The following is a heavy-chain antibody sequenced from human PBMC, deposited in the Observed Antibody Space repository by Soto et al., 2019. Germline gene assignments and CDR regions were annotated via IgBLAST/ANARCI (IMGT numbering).Heavy chain of an antibody. V-gene: IGHV3-23*01. D-gene: IGHD6-13*01. CDR3: AKDPVFFHSGSLYSYFDN. Sequence: EVQLLESGGDLVQPGGSLRLSCVVSGFTFSNFAMSWVRQAPGKGPEWVAAIGGSGGYIFYADSVKGRFTISRDDSKNTLYLQMNSLRAEDTAVYYCAKDPVFFHSGSLYSYFDNWGQGTLVTVSS. CDR1: GFTFSNFA. J-gene: IGHJ4*02. CDR2: IGGSGGYI.